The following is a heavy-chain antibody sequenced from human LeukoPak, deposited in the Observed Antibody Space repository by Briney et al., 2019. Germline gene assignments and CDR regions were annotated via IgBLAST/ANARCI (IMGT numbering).Heavy chain of an antibody. Sequence: SETLSLTCTVSGASISNYYWSWIRQPPGKALESIGYISNSGGTNYSPSLKSRVTISLDTSKNQFSLKMSSVTAADTAVYYCARGGPSSKYYDAWGQGTLVTVTS. CDR2: ISNSGGT. CDR1: GASISNYY. CDR3: ARGGPSSKYYDA. D-gene: IGHD4-11*01. V-gene: IGHV4-59*01. J-gene: IGHJ5*02.